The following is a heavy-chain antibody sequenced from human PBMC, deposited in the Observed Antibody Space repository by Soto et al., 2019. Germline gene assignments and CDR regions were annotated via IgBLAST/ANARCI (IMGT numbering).Heavy chain of an antibody. V-gene: IGHV3-30*18. CDR3: AKLPTVTTSNYAFDI. CDR2: ISYDGSNK. J-gene: IGHJ3*02. D-gene: IGHD4-17*01. CDR1: GFTFSSYG. Sequence: VQLVGSGGGVVQPGRSLRLSCAASGFTFSSYGMHWVRQAPGKGLEGVAVISYDGSNKYYADSVKGRFTISRDNSKNTLYLQMNSLRAEDTAVYYCAKLPTVTTSNYAFDIWGQGTMVTVSS.